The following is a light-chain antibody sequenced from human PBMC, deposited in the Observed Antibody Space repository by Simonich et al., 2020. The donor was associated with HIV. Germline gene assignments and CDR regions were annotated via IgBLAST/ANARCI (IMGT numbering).Light chain of an antibody. CDR3: QQYYSTPRT. Sequence: DIVMTQSPDSLAVSLGERATINCKSSQGVLYSSNNKNYLAWYQQKPGQHPKLLIYWASTRESGVPDRFSGSGSGTDFTLTISSLQAEDVAVYYCQQYYSTPRTFGQGTKVEIK. V-gene: IGKV4-1*01. CDR2: WAS. CDR1: QGVLYSSNNKNY. J-gene: IGKJ1*01.